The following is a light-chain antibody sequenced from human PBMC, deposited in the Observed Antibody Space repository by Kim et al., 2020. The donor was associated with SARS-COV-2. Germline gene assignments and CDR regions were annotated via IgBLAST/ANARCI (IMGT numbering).Light chain of an antibody. CDR1: DGIDKD. CDR3: LQHNSYPIT. Sequence: ASVGDRVTITCRASDGIDKDLAWYQQKPGSAPKRLIYAASTLQSGVPSRFSGSGSWTEFTLTISAMQPEDFATYYCLQHNSYPITFGGGTKVDIK. CDR2: AAS. V-gene: IGKV1-17*01. J-gene: IGKJ4*01.